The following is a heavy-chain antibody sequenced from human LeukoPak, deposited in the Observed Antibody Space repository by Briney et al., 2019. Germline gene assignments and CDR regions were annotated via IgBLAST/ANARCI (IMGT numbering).Heavy chain of an antibody. CDR3: AKDAYYDSSGYSGY. D-gene: IGHD3-22*01. Sequence: AGGSLGLSCAAAGLTFSSYSMNWVRQASGKGLEWVSAISGSGGSTYYADSVKGRFTISRDNSKNTLYLQMNSLRAEDTAVYYCAKDAYYDSSGYSGYWGQGTLVTVSS. J-gene: IGHJ4*02. CDR2: ISGSGGST. CDR1: GLTFSSYS. V-gene: IGHV3-23*01.